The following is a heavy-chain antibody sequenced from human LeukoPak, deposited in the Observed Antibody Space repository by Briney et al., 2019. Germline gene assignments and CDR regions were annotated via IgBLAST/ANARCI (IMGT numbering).Heavy chain of an antibody. CDR3: ARFYCSSTSCSFYFDY. D-gene: IGHD2-2*01. J-gene: IGHJ4*02. CDR2: IIPIFGTA. CDR1: GGTFSSYA. Sequence: ASVKVSCKASGGTFSSYAISWVRQAPGQGLEWMGGIIPIFGTANYAQKFQGRVTITADESTSTAYMELSSLRSEDTAVYYCARFYCSSTSCSFYFDYWGQGTLVTVSS. V-gene: IGHV1-69*01.